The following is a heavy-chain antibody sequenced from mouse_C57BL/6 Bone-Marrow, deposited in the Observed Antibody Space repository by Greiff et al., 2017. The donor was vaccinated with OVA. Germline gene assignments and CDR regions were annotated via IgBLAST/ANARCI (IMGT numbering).Heavy chain of an antibody. CDR2: INPNNGGT. V-gene: IGHV1-26*01. CDR1: GYTFTDYY. J-gene: IGHJ3*01. CDR3: ASRPPY. Sequence: VQLQQSGPELVKPGASVKISCKASGYTFTDYYMNWVKQSHGKSLEWIGDINPNNGGTSYNQKFKGKATLPVDKSSSTAYMELRTLTAEDSAVYYCASRPPYWGQGTLVTVSA.